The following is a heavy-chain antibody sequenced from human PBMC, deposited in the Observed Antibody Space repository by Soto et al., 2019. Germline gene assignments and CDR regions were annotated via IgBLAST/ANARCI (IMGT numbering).Heavy chain of an antibody. Sequence: QVQLVQSGAEVKKPGSSVKVSCKASGGTFSSYTISWVRQAPGQGLEWMGRIIPILGIANYAQKFQGRVTITADKCTSTAYMELSSLRSEDTAVYYCARDTVATIEGAYYYYGMDVWGQGTTVTVSS. CDR2: IIPILGIA. V-gene: IGHV1-69*08. CDR3: ARDTVATIEGAYYYYGMDV. D-gene: IGHD5-12*01. J-gene: IGHJ6*02. CDR1: GGTFSSYT.